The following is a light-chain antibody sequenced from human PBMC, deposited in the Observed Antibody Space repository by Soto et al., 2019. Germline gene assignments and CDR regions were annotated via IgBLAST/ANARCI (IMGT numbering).Light chain of an antibody. V-gene: IGKV1-5*03. CDR3: QQYNDNWT. CDR2: KAS. Sequence: DIPMTQSPSTLSASVGDRVTITCRASQSISSWLAWYQQKPGTAPKLLIYKASTLQSGVPSRFSGSGYGTDSTLSISSLQSDDSATYFCQQYNDNWTFGQGTKV. CDR1: QSISSW. J-gene: IGKJ1*01.